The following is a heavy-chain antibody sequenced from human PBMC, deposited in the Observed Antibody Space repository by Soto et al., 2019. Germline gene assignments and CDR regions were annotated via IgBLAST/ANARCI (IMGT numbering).Heavy chain of an antibody. CDR2: IYSGGST. Sequence: GGSLRLSCAASGFTVSSNYMSWVRQAPGKGLEWVSVIYSGGSTYYADSVKGRFTISRDNSKNTLYLQMNSLRAEDTAVYYCAISSGWFYDAFDIWGQGTMVTVSS. V-gene: IGHV3-66*01. CDR1: GFTVSSNY. CDR3: AISSGWFYDAFDI. D-gene: IGHD6-19*01. J-gene: IGHJ3*02.